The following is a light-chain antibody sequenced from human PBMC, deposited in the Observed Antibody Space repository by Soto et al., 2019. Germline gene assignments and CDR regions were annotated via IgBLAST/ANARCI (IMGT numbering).Light chain of an antibody. Sequence: QSVLTQPRSVSGSPGQSVTISCTGTSSDVGGYNYVSWYQQHPGKAPKLLIYDVSKRPSGVPDRFSGSKSGNTASLTISGVQAEAEAYYYCYYYAGRCVVFGGGTKLTVL. CDR2: DVS. J-gene: IGLJ2*01. CDR3: YYYAGRCVV. CDR1: SSDVGGYNY. V-gene: IGLV2-11*01.